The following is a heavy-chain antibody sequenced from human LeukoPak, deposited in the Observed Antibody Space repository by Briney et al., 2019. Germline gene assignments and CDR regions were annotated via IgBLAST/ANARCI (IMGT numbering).Heavy chain of an antibody. J-gene: IGHJ4*02. Sequence: SETLSLTSAVYGGSFTGYYWSWIRQPPGKGLEWIGEINHSGSTNYNPSLKSRVTISVDTSKNQFSLKLSSVTAADTAVYYCAKGKELLRWTKSVVYWGQGTLVTVSS. CDR3: AKGKELLRWTKSVVY. D-gene: IGHD1-7*01. CDR2: INHSGST. CDR1: GGSFTGYY. V-gene: IGHV4-34*01.